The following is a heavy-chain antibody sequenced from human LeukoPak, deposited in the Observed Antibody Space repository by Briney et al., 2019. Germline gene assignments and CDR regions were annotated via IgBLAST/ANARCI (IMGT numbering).Heavy chain of an antibody. J-gene: IGHJ4*02. CDR1: GFTFSSYG. V-gene: IGHV3-33*01. D-gene: IGHD2-2*01. Sequence: PGGSLRLSCAASGFTFSSYGMHWVRQAPGKGLEWVAVIWYDGSNKYYADSVKGRFTISRDNSKNTLYLQMNSLRAEDTAVYYSAREGDIVVVPAASEFDYWGQGTLVTVSS. CDR2: IWYDGSNK. CDR3: AREGDIVVVPAASEFDY.